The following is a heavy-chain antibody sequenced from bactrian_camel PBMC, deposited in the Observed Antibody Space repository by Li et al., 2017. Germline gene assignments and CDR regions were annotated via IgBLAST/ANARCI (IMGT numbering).Heavy chain of an antibody. CDR1: DYTYSSNC. CDR2: VDNDGTI. V-gene: IGHV3S53*01. Sequence: HVQLVESGGGSVQAGGSLRLSCRTSDYTYSSNCMGWFRRQAPNRAPEGLASVDNDGTISYADSAKGRFTISQDSAKNTVYLQMNSLKPDDTAVYYCAAGLLVVTPDCARDFGYWGQGTQVTVS. D-gene: IGHD2*01. J-gene: IGHJ6*01. CDR3: AAGLLVVTPDCARDFGY.